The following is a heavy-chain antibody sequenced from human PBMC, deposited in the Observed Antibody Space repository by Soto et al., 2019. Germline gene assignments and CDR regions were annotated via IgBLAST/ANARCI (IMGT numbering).Heavy chain of an antibody. CDR2: IYPGDSDT. D-gene: IGHD3-9*01. CDR1: GYSFTSYW. CDR3: ARLLPSSLRYFDWFDI. J-gene: IGHJ3*02. Sequence: PGESLKISCKGSGYSFTSYWIGWVRQMPGKGLEWMGIIYPGDSDTRYSPSFQGQVTISADKSISTAYLQWSSLKASDTAMYYCARLLPSSLRYFDWFDIWGQGTMVTVSS. V-gene: IGHV5-51*01.